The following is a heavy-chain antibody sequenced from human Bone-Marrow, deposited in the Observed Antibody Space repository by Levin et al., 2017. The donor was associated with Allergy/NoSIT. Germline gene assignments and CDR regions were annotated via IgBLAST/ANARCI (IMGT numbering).Heavy chain of an antibody. CDR3: ARDDSGDYGDYGDSYYYGMDV. J-gene: IGHJ6*02. Sequence: SQTLSLTCTVSGRSITRGGYWNWVRQHPGTGLEWIGYIYDSGNPHYNPSLKSRVTISLDTPKNQFFLRLSSVTAEDTAIYYCARDDSGDYGDYGDSYYYGMDVWGQGTMVTVSS. V-gene: IGHV4-31*03. CDR2: IYDSGNP. D-gene: IGHD4-17*01. CDR1: GRSITRGGY.